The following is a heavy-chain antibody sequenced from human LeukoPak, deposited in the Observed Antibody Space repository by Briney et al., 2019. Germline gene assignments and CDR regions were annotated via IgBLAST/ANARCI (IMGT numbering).Heavy chain of an antibody. D-gene: IGHD3-3*01. Sequence: GGSLRLSCAASGFTFSSYSMNWVRQAQGKGLEWVSSISSSSTYIYYAGSVKGRFTISRDNAKNSLFLQMNSLRAEDTAVYYCARDKGTEGLLPRGDWYFDLWGRGTLVTVSS. CDR3: ARDKGTEGLLPRGDWYFDL. V-gene: IGHV3-21*01. CDR1: GFTFSSYS. J-gene: IGHJ2*01. CDR2: ISSSSTYI.